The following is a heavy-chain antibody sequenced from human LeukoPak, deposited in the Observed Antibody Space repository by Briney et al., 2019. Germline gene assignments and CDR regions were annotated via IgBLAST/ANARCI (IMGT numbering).Heavy chain of an antibody. CDR2: ISSSSSYI. V-gene: IGHV3-21*01. CDR3: ARDKGMVRGVIGY. J-gene: IGHJ4*02. Sequence: PGGSLRLSCAASGFTFSSCSMNWVRQAPGKGLEWVSSISSSSSYIYYADSVRGRFTISSDNAKNSLYLQMNSLRAEDTAVYYCARDKGMVRGVIGYWGQGTLVTVSS. CDR1: GFTFSSCS. D-gene: IGHD3-10*01.